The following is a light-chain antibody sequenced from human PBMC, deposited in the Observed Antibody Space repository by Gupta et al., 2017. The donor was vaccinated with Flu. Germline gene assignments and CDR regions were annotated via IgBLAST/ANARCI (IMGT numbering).Light chain of an antibody. J-gene: IGKJ2*03. V-gene: IGKV3-15*01. CDR1: ESVRSN. CDR3: QQYNNWPPMYS. CDR2: GAS. Sequence: EIVMTQSPATLSVSPGVRVTLSCRASESVRSNIAWYQQRPGQAPRLLIHGASNRATGVPARFSGSGSGTKFTLTISSLQSEDFAVFYCQQYNNWPPMYSFGQGTKLEIK.